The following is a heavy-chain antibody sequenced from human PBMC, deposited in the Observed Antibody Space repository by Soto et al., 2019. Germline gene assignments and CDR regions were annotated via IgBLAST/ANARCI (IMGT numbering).Heavy chain of an antibody. J-gene: IGHJ3*02. Sequence: GGSLRLSCAASGFTFSNAWMSWVRQAPGNGLEWVGRIKSKTDGGTTDYAAPVKGRFTISRDDSKNTLYLQMNSLKTEDTAVYYCTTGGLGYCSSTSCSDAFDIWGQGTMVTVSS. CDR3: TTGGLGYCSSTSCSDAFDI. CDR2: IKSKTDGGTT. D-gene: IGHD2-2*01. CDR1: GFTFSNAW. V-gene: IGHV3-15*01.